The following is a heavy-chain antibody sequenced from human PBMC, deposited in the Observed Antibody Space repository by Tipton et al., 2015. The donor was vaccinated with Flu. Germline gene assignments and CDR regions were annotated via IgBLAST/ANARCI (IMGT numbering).Heavy chain of an antibody. CDR1: GFSVSTSS. CDR2: LENIGAT. V-gene: IGHV3-53*01. J-gene: IGHJ5*02. CDR3: ARNWDYQFDP. Sequence: SLRLSCTGSGFSVSTSSMSWVRQAPEKGLEWVSFLENIGATYYADSVKGRFTISRDNSKNTLYLQMSGLRAEDTAVYYCARNWDYQFDPWGQGTLVTVS. D-gene: IGHD1-7*01.